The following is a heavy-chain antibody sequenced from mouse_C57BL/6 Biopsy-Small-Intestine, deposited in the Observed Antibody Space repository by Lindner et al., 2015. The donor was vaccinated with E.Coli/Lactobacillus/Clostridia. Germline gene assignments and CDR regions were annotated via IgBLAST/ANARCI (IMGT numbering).Heavy chain of an antibody. CDR2: SNPYYVST. CDR1: GYSFTGYN. V-gene: IGHV1-39*01. D-gene: IGHD5-1*01. J-gene: IGHJ2*01. CDR3: ARGSNYFDY. Sequence: VQLQESGAELVKPGASVKISCKASGYSFTGYNMNWVKQSHGKSLEWIGNSNPYYVSTSNNQKFKGKATLTVDKSSTTAYMQLNSVTSEDSAVYYCARGSNYFDYWGQGTTLTVSS.